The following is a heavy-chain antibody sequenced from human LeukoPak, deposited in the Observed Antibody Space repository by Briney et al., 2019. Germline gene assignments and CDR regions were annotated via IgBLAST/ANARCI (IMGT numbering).Heavy chain of an antibody. CDR1: GGSISSITYY. CDR2: MYYRGNT. D-gene: IGHD4-17*01. Sequence: PSETLSLTCTVSGGSISSITYYWGWIRQPPWKGLEWVGHMYYRGNTFYSPSLKSRVTISVDTSKNQFSLKLSSVTAADTAVYYCARVPTVTFFDYWGQGTQVTVSS. CDR3: ARVPTVTFFDY. J-gene: IGHJ4*02. V-gene: IGHV4-39*07.